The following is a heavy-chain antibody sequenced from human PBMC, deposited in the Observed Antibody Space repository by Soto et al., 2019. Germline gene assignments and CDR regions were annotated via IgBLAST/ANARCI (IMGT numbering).Heavy chain of an antibody. V-gene: IGHV3-23*01. CDR3: VKGAWLDY. J-gene: IGHJ4*02. CDR1: GFTFSDFD. CDR2: IRGNDGST. Sequence: GVPLRVSCAASGFTFSDFDMSWVRQAPGKGLEWVSVIRGNDGSTDYADCVKGRFTISRDNSRNTLYLQMNSLRVEDTAVYFCVKGAWLDYWGQGNLVTVSS. D-gene: IGHD3-16*01.